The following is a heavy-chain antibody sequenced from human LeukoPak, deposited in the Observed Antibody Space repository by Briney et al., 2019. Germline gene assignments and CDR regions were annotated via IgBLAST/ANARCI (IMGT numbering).Heavy chain of an antibody. D-gene: IGHD3-3*01. Sequence: ASVKVSCKASGYTFTGYYMHWVRQAPGQGLEWMGWINPNSGGTNYAQKFQGRVTMTRDTSISTAYMELSRLRSDDTAVYYCARSGDYDFWSGYFDFDYWGQGTLVTVSS. J-gene: IGHJ4*02. CDR3: ARSGDYDFWSGYFDFDY. CDR2: INPNSGGT. V-gene: IGHV1-2*02. CDR1: GYTFTGYY.